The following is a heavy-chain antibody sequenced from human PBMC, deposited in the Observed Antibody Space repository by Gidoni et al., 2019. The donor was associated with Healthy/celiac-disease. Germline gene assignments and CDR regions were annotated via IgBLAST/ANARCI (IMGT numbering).Heavy chain of an antibody. D-gene: IGHD2-15*01. CDR3: AKGEVIAATIFDY. CDR2: SSGSGGST. J-gene: IGHJ4*02. Sequence: EFQFLAPGGGLVQPGVSLRLSCAASGFSFSSYAMSWVRQAPGKGLEWVKASSGSGGSTYYADSLKGRCTISRDNSKNTLNLQMSSLRAEETAVYYCAKGEVIAATIFDYWGQGTLVTVSS. V-gene: IGHV3-23*01. CDR1: GFSFSSYA.